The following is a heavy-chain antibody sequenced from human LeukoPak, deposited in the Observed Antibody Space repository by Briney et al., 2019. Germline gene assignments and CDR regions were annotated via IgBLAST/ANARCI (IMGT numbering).Heavy chain of an antibody. CDR2: IHSGGST. J-gene: IGHJ4*02. Sequence: GGSLRLSCAASGLTVSSNSMSWVRQAPGKGLEWVSVIHSGGSTYYADSVKGRFTISRDNSKNTLSLQMNSLRADDTAVYYCARDFSLQLFDYWGQGTLVTVFS. D-gene: IGHD5-24*01. CDR1: GLTVSSNS. V-gene: IGHV3-66*01. CDR3: ARDFSLQLFDY.